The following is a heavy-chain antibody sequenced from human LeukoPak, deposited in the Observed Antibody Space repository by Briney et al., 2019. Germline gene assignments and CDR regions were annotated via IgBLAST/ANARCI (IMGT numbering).Heavy chain of an antibody. D-gene: IGHD3-16*01. J-gene: IGHJ4*02. CDR3: ARRRYNVWGFDY. CDR1: GGSISSYY. CDR2: INYSGST. Sequence: SETLSLTCTVSGGSISSYYWSWIRQPPGKGLQWIGYINYSGSTNYNPSVKNRVTISVDTSKNQFSLKLGSVTAADTAVYYCARRRYNVWGFDYWGQGTLVTVSS. V-gene: IGHV4-59*08.